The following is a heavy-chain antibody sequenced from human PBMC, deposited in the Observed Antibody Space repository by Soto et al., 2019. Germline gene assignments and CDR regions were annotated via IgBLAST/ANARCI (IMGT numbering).Heavy chain of an antibody. CDR1: GFTFGSYA. CDR3: AKDVKDYVWGSYRPSGDY. CDR2: ISGSGGST. J-gene: IGHJ4*02. V-gene: IGHV3-23*01. D-gene: IGHD3-16*02. Sequence: PGGSLRLSCAASGFTFGSYAMSWVRQXXXKXLEWVSAISGSGGSTYYADSVKGRFTISRDNSKNTLYLQMNSLRAEDTAVYYCAKDVKDYVWGSYRPSGDYWGQGTLVTVSS.